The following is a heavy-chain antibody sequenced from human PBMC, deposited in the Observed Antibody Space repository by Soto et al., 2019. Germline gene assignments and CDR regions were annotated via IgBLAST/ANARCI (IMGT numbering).Heavy chain of an antibody. Sequence: QVPLVQSGAEVKKPGASVKVSCKVSGYTLTELSMHWVRQAPGKGLEWMGGFDPEDGETIYAQKFQGRVTMTEDTSTDTAYMELSSLRSEDTAVYYCATKGDPNDYGDYVRGLSYFSPFDYWGQGTLVTVSS. V-gene: IGHV1-24*01. CDR2: FDPEDGET. D-gene: IGHD4-17*01. J-gene: IGHJ4*02. CDR1: GYTLTELS. CDR3: ATKGDPNDYGDYVRGLSYFSPFDY.